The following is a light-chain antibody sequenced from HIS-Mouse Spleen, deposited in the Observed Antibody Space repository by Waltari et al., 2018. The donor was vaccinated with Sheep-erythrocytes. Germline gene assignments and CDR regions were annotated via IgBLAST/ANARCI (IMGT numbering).Light chain of an antibody. CDR2: DVS. Sequence: QSALTQPASVSGSPGQSITISCTGTSSDVGGYNYVSWYQQHPGKAPKLMIYDVSKRPSGVPDRFSGSKSGKTASRTISGLQAEDEADYYCCSYAGSYNHVFATETKVTVL. V-gene: IGLV2-11*01. CDR3: CSYAGSYNHV. CDR1: SSDVGGYNY. J-gene: IGLJ1*01.